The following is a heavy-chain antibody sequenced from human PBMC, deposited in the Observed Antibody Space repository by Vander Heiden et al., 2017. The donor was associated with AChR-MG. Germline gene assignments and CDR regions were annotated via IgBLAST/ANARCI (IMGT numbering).Heavy chain of an antibody. D-gene: IGHD6-19*01. V-gene: IGHV4-39*01. Sequence: QLQLQESGPGLVKPSETLSLTCSVSGDSISGSSYYWGWIRQPPGTGLEWIGSVYSSGSASYNPSLKSRVTISVDASKNQFSLRLNSVTAADTAVYYCARQPSGYSSGWYFSAWGQGTLVTVSS. CDR3: ARQPSGYSSGWYFSA. CDR1: GDSISGSSYY. J-gene: IGHJ4*02. CDR2: VYSSGSA.